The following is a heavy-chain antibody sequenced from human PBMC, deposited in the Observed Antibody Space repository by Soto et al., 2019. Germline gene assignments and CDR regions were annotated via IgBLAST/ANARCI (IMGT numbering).Heavy chain of an antibody. V-gene: IGHV3-33*08. D-gene: IGHD6-13*01. Sequence: GGSLRLSCAASGFTFSSYGMHWVRQAPGKGLEWVAVIWYDGSNKYYAGSVKGRFTISRDNSKNTLYLQMNSLRAEDTAVYYCARDRELAAAGEIDYWGQGTLVTVSS. CDR2: IWYDGSNK. CDR1: GFTFSSYG. J-gene: IGHJ4*02. CDR3: ARDRELAAAGEIDY.